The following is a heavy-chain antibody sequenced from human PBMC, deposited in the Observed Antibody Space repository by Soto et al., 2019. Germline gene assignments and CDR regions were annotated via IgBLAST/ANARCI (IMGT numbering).Heavy chain of an antibody. D-gene: IGHD2-15*01. J-gene: IGHJ3*02. CDR3: AKGFTGNVKLLYAFDI. V-gene: IGHV3-23*01. CDR1: GFTFSSYA. CDR2: ISGSGGST. Sequence: GGSLRLSCAASGFTFSSYAMSWVRQAPGKGLEWVSAISGSGGSTYYADSVKGRFTISRDNSKNTLYLQMNSLRAEDTAVYYCAKGFTGNVKLLYAFDIWGQGTMVTVSS.